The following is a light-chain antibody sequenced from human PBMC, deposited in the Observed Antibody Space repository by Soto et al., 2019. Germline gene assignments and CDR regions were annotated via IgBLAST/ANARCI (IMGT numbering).Light chain of an antibody. CDR3: VQGTHWPPYT. V-gene: IGKV2-30*01. CDR1: QSLAYIDGNTY. Sequence: DVVMTQSPLSLPVTLGQPASISCRSSQSLAYIDGNTYLNWFHQRPGQSPRRLIYQVSNRDSGVPDRFSGSGSGTDFTLEISRVEADDVGVYYCVQGTHWPPYTFGQGTKLEIK. CDR2: QVS. J-gene: IGKJ2*01.